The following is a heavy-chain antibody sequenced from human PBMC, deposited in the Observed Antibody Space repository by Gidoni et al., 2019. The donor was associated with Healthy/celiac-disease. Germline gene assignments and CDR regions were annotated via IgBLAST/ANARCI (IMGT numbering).Heavy chain of an antibody. CDR1: SSYY. V-gene: IGHV4-59*01. Sequence: SSYYWSWIRQPPGKGLEWIGYIYYSGSTNYNPSLKSRVTISVDTSKNQFSLKLSSVTAADTAVYYCARDFEEGFDYWGQGTLVTVSS. CDR3: ARDFEEGFDY. CDR2: IYYSGST. J-gene: IGHJ4*02.